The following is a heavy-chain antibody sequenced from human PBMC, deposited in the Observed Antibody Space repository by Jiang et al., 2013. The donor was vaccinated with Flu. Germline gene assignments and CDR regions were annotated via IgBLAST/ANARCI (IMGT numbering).Heavy chain of an antibody. Sequence: GAEVKKPGASVKVSCTASGYTFTYYTVHWVRQAPGQRIEWMGWINGGNGNTKYSQRFQGRVTISRDTSATTVYMELSSLRSEDTAVYYCARDVAARRAFDIWGQGT. CDR3: ARDVAARRAFDI. J-gene: IGHJ3*02. CDR1: GYTFTYYT. CDR2: INGGNGNT. V-gene: IGHV1-3*01. D-gene: IGHD6-6*01.